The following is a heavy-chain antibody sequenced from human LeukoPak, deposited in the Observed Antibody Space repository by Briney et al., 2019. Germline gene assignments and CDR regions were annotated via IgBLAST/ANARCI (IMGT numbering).Heavy chain of an antibody. J-gene: IGHJ4*02. CDR2: INHSGST. CDR3: ARDWRGMYYYDSSGYFAFDY. D-gene: IGHD3-22*01. V-gene: IGHV4-39*07. Sequence: SETLSLTCTVSGDSISSSIYYWGWIRQPPGKGLEWIGEINHSGSTNYNPSLKSRVTISVDTSKNQFSLKLSSVTAADTAVYYCARDWRGMYYYDSSGYFAFDYWGQGTLVTVSS. CDR1: GDSISSSIYY.